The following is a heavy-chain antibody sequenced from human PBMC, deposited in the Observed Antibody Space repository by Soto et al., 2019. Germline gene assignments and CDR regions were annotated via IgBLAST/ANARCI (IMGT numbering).Heavy chain of an antibody. CDR1: GGSFSGYY. J-gene: IGHJ6*03. D-gene: IGHD2-15*01. V-gene: IGHV4-34*01. CDR2: INHSGST. Sequence: SETLSLTCAVYGGSFSGYYWSWIRQPPGKGLEWIGEINHSGSTNYNPSIKSRVTISVDTSKNQFSLKLSSVTAADTAVYYCARGRGNPGYCSGGSCSQDMDVWGKGTTVT. CDR3: ARGRGNPGYCSGGSCSQDMDV.